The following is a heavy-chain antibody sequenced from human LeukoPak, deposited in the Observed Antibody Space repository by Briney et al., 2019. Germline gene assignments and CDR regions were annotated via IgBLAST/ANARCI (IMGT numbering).Heavy chain of an antibody. CDR1: GGTFSSYA. J-gene: IGHJ4*02. Sequence: ASVKVSCKASGGTFSSYAISWVRQAPGQGLEWMGRIIPIFGTANYAQKFQGRVTITTDESTSTAYMELSSLRSEDTAVYYCARERETDYDILTGYWRYFDSWGQGTLVTVSS. CDR3: ARERETDYDILTGYWRYFDS. V-gene: IGHV1-69*05. D-gene: IGHD3-9*01. CDR2: IIPIFGTA.